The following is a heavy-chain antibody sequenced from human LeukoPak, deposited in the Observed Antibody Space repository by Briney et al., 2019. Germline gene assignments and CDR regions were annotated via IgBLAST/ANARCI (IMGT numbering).Heavy chain of an antibody. V-gene: IGHV4-39*01. D-gene: IGHD6-13*01. CDR1: GGSISSSSYY. CDR3: ASLFSSSWYARDF. CDR2: IYYSGST. J-gene: IGHJ4*02. Sequence: SETLSLTCTVSGGSISSSSYYWGWIRQPPGKGLEWIGSIYYSGSTYYNPSLKSRVTISVDTSKNQFSLKLSSVTAADTAVYYCASLFSSSWYARDFWGQGTLITVSS.